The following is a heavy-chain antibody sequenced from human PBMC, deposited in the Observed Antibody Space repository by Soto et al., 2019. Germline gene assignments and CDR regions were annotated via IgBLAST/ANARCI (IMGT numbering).Heavy chain of an antibody. CDR2: IYYSGST. Sequence: QVQLQESGPGLVKPSETLSLTCTVSGGSISSYYWSWIRQPPGKGLEWIGYIYYSGSTNYNPSLKXRLTVSXXTSKNQFSLKLSSVTAADTAVYYCARAYGDYVFDYWGQGTLVTVSS. CDR3: ARAYGDYVFDY. D-gene: IGHD4-17*01. CDR1: GGSISSYY. J-gene: IGHJ4*02. V-gene: IGHV4-59*01.